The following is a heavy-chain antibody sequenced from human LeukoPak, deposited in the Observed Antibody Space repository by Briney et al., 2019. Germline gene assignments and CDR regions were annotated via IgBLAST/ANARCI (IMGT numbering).Heavy chain of an antibody. CDR1: GYTFTSYD. D-gene: IGHD3-22*01. V-gene: IGHV1-8*01. J-gene: IGHJ4*02. CDR2: MNPNSGNT. Sequence: ASVKVSCKASGYTFTSYDINWVRQAPGQGLEWMGWMNPNSGNTGYAQKFQGRVTMTRNTSISTAYMELSSLRSEDTAVYYCARATTYYYDSSGYYTIAGFDYWGQGTLVTVSS. CDR3: ARATTYYYDSSGYYTIAGFDY.